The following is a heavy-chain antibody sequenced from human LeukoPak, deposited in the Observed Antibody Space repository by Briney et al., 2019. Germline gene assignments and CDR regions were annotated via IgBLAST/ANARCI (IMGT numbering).Heavy chain of an antibody. J-gene: IGHJ4*02. CDR2: IKQDGSEK. V-gene: IGHV3-7*01. D-gene: IGHD7-27*01. CDR1: EFTFSNYW. Sequence: GGSLRLSCAASEFTFSNYWMTWVRQAPGKGLEWVASIKQDGSEKNYVDSVKGRFTISRDNAKNSLYLQMNSLSAEDTAVYYCSRPWASMNLGIDFWGQGTLVTVSP. CDR3: SRPWASMNLGIDF.